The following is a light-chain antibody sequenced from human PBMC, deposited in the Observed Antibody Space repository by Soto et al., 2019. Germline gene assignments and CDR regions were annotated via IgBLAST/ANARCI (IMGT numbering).Light chain of an antibody. CDR1: QSINSW. Sequence: DIQMTQSPSTLSASVGDRVTITCRASQSINSWLAWYQQKPGKAPKLLIYKASSLESGVPSRFSGSGSGTAVTLTSSSLQPDDFATYYCQQYNSYPWTFGQGTKVEIK. V-gene: IGKV1-5*03. CDR3: QQYNSYPWT. J-gene: IGKJ1*01. CDR2: KAS.